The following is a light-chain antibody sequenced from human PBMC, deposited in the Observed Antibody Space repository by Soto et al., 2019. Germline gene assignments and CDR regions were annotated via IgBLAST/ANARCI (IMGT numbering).Light chain of an antibody. CDR1: QGISTY. J-gene: IGKJ4*01. CDR3: QKYTNVPA. CDR2: AAS. V-gene: IGKV1-27*01. Sequence: DIQMTQSPSSLSASVGDRVTITCRAIQGISTYLAWYQQIPGTVPKLLISAASTLQSGVPSRFSGSGSGTDFTITSSSLQHEDVANYYCQKYTNVPAFGGGTKVEIK.